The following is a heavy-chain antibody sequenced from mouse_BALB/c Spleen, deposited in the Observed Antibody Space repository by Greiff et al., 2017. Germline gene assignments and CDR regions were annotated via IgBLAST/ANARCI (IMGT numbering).Heavy chain of an antibody. J-gene: IGHJ3*01. CDR3: ARNALIGTTASWFAY. Sequence: QVQLKESGPGLVQPSQSLSITCTVSGFSLTSYGVHWVRQSPGKGLEWLGVIWSGGSTDYNAAFISRLSISKDNSKSQVFFKMNSLQANDTAIYYCARNALIGTTASWFAYWGQGTLVTVSA. V-gene: IGHV2-2*02. CDR1: GFSLTSYG. D-gene: IGHD2-14*01. CDR2: IWSGGST.